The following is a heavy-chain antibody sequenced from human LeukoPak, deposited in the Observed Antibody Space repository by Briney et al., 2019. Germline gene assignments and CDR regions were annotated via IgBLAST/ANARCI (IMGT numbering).Heavy chain of an antibody. CDR3: AKLVAVAGTSLAFDI. Sequence: SETLSLTCTVSGGSISSSSYYWGWIRQPPGKGLEWIGSIYYSGSTYYNPSLKSRVTISVDTSKNQFSLKLSSVTAADTAVYYCAKLVAVAGTSLAFDIWGQGTMVTVSS. CDR2: IYYSGST. V-gene: IGHV4-39*01. D-gene: IGHD6-19*01. J-gene: IGHJ3*02. CDR1: GGSISSSSYY.